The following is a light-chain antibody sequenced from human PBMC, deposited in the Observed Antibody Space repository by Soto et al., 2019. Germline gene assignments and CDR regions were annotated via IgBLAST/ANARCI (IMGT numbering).Light chain of an antibody. Sequence: QSVLTQPASVSGSPGQSITISCTGTSSDVGGYNYVSWFQQHPGKAPKLMIYDVRNRPSGISNRFSGSKPGNTASLTISGLQAEDEADYYCNSYTSSSTYVFGTGTKLTVL. CDR2: DVR. V-gene: IGLV2-14*01. J-gene: IGLJ1*01. CDR3: NSYTSSSTYV. CDR1: SSDVGGYNY.